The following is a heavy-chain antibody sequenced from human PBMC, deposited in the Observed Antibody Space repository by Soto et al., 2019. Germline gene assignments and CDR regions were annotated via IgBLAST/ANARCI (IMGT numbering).Heavy chain of an antibody. D-gene: IGHD6-19*01. CDR3: ARDPSPDSSGWYYFDY. Sequence: EVQLEDSGGALVQPGGSLRLSCAASGFTFKTYNMNWVRQAPGKGLGWVSYIGTSGTPVYYADSVKGRFTISRDNAKNSLFLQMHSLRDEDTALYFCARDPSPDSSGWYYFDYWGQGTLVTVSS. CDR2: IGTSGTPV. J-gene: IGHJ4*02. V-gene: IGHV3-48*02. CDR1: GFTFKTYN.